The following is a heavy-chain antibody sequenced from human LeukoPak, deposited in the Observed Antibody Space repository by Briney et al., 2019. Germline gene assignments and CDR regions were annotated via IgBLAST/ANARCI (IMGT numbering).Heavy chain of an antibody. J-gene: IGHJ4*02. D-gene: IGHD5-18*01. CDR3: VLWVRGGFAFDY. V-gene: IGHV4-59*12. Sequence: SETLSLTCSVSGDSISIYYWSWIRQPPGKGLEWIGYIYNSGSTNYNPPLKSRVTVSADTSKKQFSLKLSSVTAADTAVYYCVLWVRGGFAFDYWGQGTLVTVSS. CDR2: IYNSGST. CDR1: GDSISIYY.